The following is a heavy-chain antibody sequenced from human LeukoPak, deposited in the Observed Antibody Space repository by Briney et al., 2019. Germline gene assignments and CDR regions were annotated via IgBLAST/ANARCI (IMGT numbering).Heavy chain of an antibody. CDR1: GGSVSSGSYY. J-gene: IGHJ3*01. D-gene: IGHD1-7*01. CDR3: ARVPGGGTAAN. CDR2: IYYSGST. V-gene: IGHV4-61*01. Sequence: PSETLSLTCTVSGGSVSSGSYYWSWIRQPPGKGLEWIEYIYYSGSTNYNPSLKSRVTISVDTSKNQFSLKLRSVTAADTAVYYCARVPGGGTAANWGQGTMVTVSS.